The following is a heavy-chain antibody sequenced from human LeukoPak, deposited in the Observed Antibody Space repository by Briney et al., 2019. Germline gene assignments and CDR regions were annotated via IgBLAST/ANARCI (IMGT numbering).Heavy chain of an antibody. CDR2: IYSGGST. CDR3: ARGMDSGSPYYYYYYGMDV. J-gene: IGHJ6*02. V-gene: IGHV3-53*04. D-gene: IGHD1-26*01. CDR1: GFTVSSNY. Sequence: GGSLRLSSAASGFTVSSNYMSWVRQAPGKGLEWVSVIYSGGSTYYADSVKGRFTISRHNSKNTLYLQMNSLRAEDTAVYYCARGMDSGSPYYYYYYGMDVWGQGTTVTVSS.